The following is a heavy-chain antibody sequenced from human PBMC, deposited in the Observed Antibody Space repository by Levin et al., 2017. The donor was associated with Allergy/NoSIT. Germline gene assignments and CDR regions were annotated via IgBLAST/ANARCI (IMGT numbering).Heavy chain of an antibody. Sequence: GASVKVSCKASGYTFTGYYMHWVRQAPGQGLEWMGWINPNSGGTNYAQKFQGRVTMTRDTSISTAYMELSRLRSDDTAVYYCARDPIASYPYYYMDVWGKGTTVTVSS. V-gene: IGHV1-2*02. CDR3: ARDPIASYPYYYMDV. CDR2: INPNSGGT. D-gene: IGHD6-13*01. J-gene: IGHJ6*03. CDR1: GYTFTGYY.